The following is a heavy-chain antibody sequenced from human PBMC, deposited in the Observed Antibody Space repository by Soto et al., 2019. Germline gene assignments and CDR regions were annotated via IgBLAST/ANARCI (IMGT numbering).Heavy chain of an antibody. Sequence: EVQLVESGGGLVQPGGSLRLSCAASGFTFSSYSMNWVRQAPGKGLEWVSYIGSSSSTIYYADSVKGRFTISRDNAKNSLYLQMNSLRDEDTAVYYCARDRSIAAADRNWFDPWGQGTLVTVSS. V-gene: IGHV3-48*02. CDR1: GFTFSSYS. CDR2: IGSSSSTI. J-gene: IGHJ5*02. CDR3: ARDRSIAAADRNWFDP. D-gene: IGHD6-13*01.